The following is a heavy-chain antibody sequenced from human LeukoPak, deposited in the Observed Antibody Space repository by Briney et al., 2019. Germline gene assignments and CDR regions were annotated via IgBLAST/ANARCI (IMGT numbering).Heavy chain of an antibody. CDR2: ISYDGSNK. CDR1: EFTFSSYG. J-gene: IGHJ3*02. D-gene: IGHD6-19*01. V-gene: IGHV3-30*03. Sequence: GGSLRLSCAASEFTFSSYGMHWVRQAPGKGLEWVADISYDGSNKYYADSVKGRFTISRDNSKNTLFLQMNSLRAEDTAVYSCARMISGGSYDAFDIWGQGTMVTVSS. CDR3: ARMISGGSYDAFDI.